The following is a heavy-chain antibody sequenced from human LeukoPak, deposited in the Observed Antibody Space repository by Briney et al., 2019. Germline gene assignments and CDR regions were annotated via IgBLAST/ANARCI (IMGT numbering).Heavy chain of an antibody. CDR2: INPNSGGT. CDR1: GYTFTGYY. V-gene: IGHV1-2*02. D-gene: IGHD3-10*01. J-gene: IGHJ4*02. CDR3: ARYYIEGRCFDY. Sequence: ASVKVSCKASGYTFTGYYMHWVRQAPGQGLEWMGWINPNSGGTNYAQKFQGRVTMTRDTSIRTAYMELSRLRSDDTAMYYCARYYIEGRCFDYWGQGTLVTVSS.